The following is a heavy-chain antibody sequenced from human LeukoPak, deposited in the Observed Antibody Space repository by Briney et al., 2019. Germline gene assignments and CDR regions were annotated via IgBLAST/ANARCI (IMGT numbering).Heavy chain of an antibody. J-gene: IGHJ4*02. CDR3: ARVRGYSYGEYVDY. CDR2: IKQDGSEK. CDR1: GFTFSSYW. V-gene: IGHV3-7*04. D-gene: IGHD5-18*01. Sequence: GGSLRLSCAASGFTFSSYWMSWVRQAPGKGREWVANIKQDGSEKYYVESVKRRFSISRDNAKNSLYLQMNSLRAEDTAVYYCARVRGYSYGEYVDYWGQGTLVTVSS.